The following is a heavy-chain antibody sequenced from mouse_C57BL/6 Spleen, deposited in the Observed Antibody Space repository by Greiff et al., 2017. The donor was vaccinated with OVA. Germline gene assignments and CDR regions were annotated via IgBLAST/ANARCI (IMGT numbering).Heavy chain of an antibody. CDR3: TPYYYGSSDHWYFDV. CDR2: IDPEAGDT. D-gene: IGHD1-1*01. J-gene: IGHJ1*03. CDR1: GFNIKDYY. Sequence: EVQLQQSGAELVRPGASVKLSCTASGFNIKDYYMHWVKQRPEQGLEWIGRIDPEAGDTEYAPKFQGKATMTADTSSNTAYLQLSSLTSEDTAVYYCTPYYYGSSDHWYFDVWGTGTTVTVSS. V-gene: IGHV14-1*01.